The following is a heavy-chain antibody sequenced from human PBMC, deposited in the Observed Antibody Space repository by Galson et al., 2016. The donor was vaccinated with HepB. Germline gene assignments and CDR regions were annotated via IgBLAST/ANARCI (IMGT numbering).Heavy chain of an antibody. D-gene: IGHD2-21*01. J-gene: IGHJ6*02. Sequence: SLRLSCAASGFTFSGYAMSWVRQAPGKGLECVSSISGNGGPTYYADSVKGRFTISRDNSKNTLYLQMNSLRADDTAVYYCAKTLLGGMDVWGQGTTVTVSS. V-gene: IGHV3-23*01. CDR2: ISGNGGPT. CDR1: GFTFSGYA. CDR3: AKTLLGGMDV.